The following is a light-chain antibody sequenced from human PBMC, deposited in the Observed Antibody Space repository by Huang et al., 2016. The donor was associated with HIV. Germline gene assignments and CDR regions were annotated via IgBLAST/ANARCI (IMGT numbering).Light chain of an antibody. CDR1: QSISSK. V-gene: IGKV3-15*01. Sequence: ERVMTQSPVTLSVSPGERATFSCRASQSISSKLAWYQQKPGQAPRLLISGASTRATGIPDRFSGSGSGTEFTLTISSLQSEDFVVYYCQQYNNWPFTFGPGTRVDIK. CDR3: QQYNNWPFT. J-gene: IGKJ3*01. CDR2: GAS.